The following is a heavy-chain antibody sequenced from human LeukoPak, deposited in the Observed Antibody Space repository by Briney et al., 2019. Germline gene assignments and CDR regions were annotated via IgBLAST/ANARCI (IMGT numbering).Heavy chain of an antibody. CDR2: IRYDGSNK. D-gene: IGHD3-10*01. V-gene: IGHV3-30*02. CDR3: AKAGHYGSGSYYSDY. CDR1: GFTFSSYG. Sequence: PGGSLRLSCAASGFTFSSYGMHWVRQAPGKGLEWVAFIRYDGSNKYYADSVKGRFTISRDNSKNTLYLQMSSLRAGDTAVYYCAKAGHYGSGSYYSDYWGRGTLVTVSP. J-gene: IGHJ4*02.